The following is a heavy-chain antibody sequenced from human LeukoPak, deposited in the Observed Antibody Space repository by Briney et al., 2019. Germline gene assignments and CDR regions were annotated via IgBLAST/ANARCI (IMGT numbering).Heavy chain of an antibody. V-gene: IGHV1-18*01. D-gene: IGHD3-10*01. CDR1: GYTFTSYG. CDR2: ISAYNGNT. CDR3: ARGGSGWFGALEFDY. J-gene: IGHJ4*02. Sequence: ASVKVSCKASGYTFTSYGISWVRQAPGQGLEWMGWISAYNGNTNYAQKLQGRVTMTTDTSTSTAYMELRSLTSDDTGVYFCARGGSGWFGALEFDYWGQGTLVTVSS.